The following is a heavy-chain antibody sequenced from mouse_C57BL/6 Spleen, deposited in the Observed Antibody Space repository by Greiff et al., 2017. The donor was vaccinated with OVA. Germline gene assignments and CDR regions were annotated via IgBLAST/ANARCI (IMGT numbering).Heavy chain of an antibody. CDR2: ISSGSSTI. CDR1: GFTFSDYG. CDR3: ARNWDWYFDV. Sequence: EVMLVESGGGLVKPGGSLKLSCAASGFTFSDYGMHWVRQAPEKGLEWVAYISSGSSTIYYADTVKGRFTISRDNAKNTLFLRITSLRSEDTAMYYCARNWDWYFDVWGTGTTVTVSS. D-gene: IGHD4-1*01. J-gene: IGHJ1*03. V-gene: IGHV5-17*01.